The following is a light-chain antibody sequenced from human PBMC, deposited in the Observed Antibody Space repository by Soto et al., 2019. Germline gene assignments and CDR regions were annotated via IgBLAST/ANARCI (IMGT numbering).Light chain of an antibody. V-gene: IGKV3-15*01. CDR1: QSVGSN. CDR3: QQYNNWPYT. Sequence: EIVMTQSPVTLSVSPGERAALSCRASQSVGSNFAWYQQRPGQAPRVLIDGTSTRATGVPARFSGSGSGTDFTLTISSLQSEDFAVYFCQQYNNWPYTFGQGTRLEIK. CDR2: GTS. J-gene: IGKJ2*01.